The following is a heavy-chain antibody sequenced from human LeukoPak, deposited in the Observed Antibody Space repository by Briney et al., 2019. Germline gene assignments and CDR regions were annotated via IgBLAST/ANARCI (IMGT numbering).Heavy chain of an antibody. CDR3: ARGGNIAAAGPTPFDY. CDR1: GLTFSSYA. V-gene: IGHV3-30-3*01. J-gene: IGHJ4*02. Sequence: PGGSLRLSCAASGLTFSSYAMHWVRQAPGKGLEWVAVISYDGSNKYYADSVKGRFTISRDNSKNTLYLQMNSLRAEDTAVYYCARGGNIAAAGPTPFDYWGQGTLVTVSS. CDR2: ISYDGSNK. D-gene: IGHD6-13*01.